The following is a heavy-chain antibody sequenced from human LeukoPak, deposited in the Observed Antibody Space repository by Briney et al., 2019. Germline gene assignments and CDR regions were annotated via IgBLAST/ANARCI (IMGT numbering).Heavy chain of an antibody. V-gene: IGHV3-72*01. CDR1: GFTFSDHY. CDR2: TRNKANSYTT. D-gene: IGHD3-22*01. CDR3: ARERGSDYYDSSGYE. J-gene: IGHJ4*02. Sequence: GGSLRLSCAASGFTFSDHYMDWVRQAPGKGLEWVGRTRNKANSYTTEYAAFVKGRFTISRDDSKNSLYLQMNSLKTEDTAVYYCARERGSDYYDSSGYEWGQGTLVTVSS.